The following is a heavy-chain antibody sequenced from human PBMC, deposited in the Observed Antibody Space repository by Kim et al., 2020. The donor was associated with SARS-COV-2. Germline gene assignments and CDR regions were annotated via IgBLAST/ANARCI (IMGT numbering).Heavy chain of an antibody. D-gene: IGHD3-3*01. J-gene: IGHJ4*02. CDR1: GYSFSSYW. CDR3: ARHTRATPFDY. CDR2: IYPGDSET. V-gene: IGHV5-51*01. Sequence: GESLKISCKGSGYSFSSYWIGWVRQMPGKGLEWMGIIYPGDSETRYSPSFQGQVTISADKSINTAYLQWSSLKASGTAMYYCARHTRATPFDYWGQGTLVTVSS.